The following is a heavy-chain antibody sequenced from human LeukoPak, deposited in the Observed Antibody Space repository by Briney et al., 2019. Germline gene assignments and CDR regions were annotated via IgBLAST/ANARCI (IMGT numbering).Heavy chain of an antibody. CDR3: ARVYDFWSGYSFGAFNI. V-gene: IGHV4-30-4*01. Sequence: SETLSLTCTVSGGSITSGDYYWSWLRQPPGKGLEWIVYIYYSGRTYYNPSLKSRVSISVDTSKNQFSLKLRSVTAADTAVYYCARVYDFWSGYSFGAFNIWGQGTMVTVSS. CDR2: IYYSGRT. CDR1: GGSITSGDYY. D-gene: IGHD3-3*01. J-gene: IGHJ3*02.